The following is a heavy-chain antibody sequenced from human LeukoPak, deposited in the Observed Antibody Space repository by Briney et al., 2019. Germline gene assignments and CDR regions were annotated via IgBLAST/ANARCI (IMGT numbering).Heavy chain of an antibody. J-gene: IGHJ4*02. V-gene: IGHV3-9*03. CDR2: ISWNSGST. CDR3: AKDSRPDYGDYGAPFDY. D-gene: IGHD4-17*01. CDR1: GFTFDDYA. Sequence: GGSLRLSCAASGFTFDDYAMHWVRQAPGKGLEWVSSISWNSGSTGYADSVQGRFTISRDNAKNSLYLQMNSLRAEDMAMYYCAKDSRPDYGDYGAPFDYWGQGTLVTVSS.